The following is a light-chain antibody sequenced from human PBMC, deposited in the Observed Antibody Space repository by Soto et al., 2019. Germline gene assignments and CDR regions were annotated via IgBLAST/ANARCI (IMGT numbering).Light chain of an antibody. V-gene: IGKV1-5*03. Sequence: DIQMTQSPSTLSASVGDRVTITCRASQTISNYLTWYQQRPGKAPTLLIYRSSILQNGVPSRFSGSGSGTEFTLTIRRLQPDDFATYYCQQYYIYATFGQGTRVEI. CDR2: RSS. CDR1: QTISNY. CDR3: QQYYIYAT. J-gene: IGKJ1*01.